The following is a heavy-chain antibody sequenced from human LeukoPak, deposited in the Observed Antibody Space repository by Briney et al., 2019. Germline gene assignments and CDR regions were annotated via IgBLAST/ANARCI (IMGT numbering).Heavy chain of an antibody. CDR2: ISYDGSNK. CDR3: ARDTRDYGMDV. CDR1: GITLSNYG. Sequence: GGSLRLSCAVSGITLSNYGMSWVRQAPGKGLEWVAVISYDGSNKYYADSVKGRFTISRDNSKNTLYLQMNSLRAEDTAVYYCARDTRDYGMDVWGQGTTVTVSS. D-gene: IGHD2-2*01. J-gene: IGHJ6*02. V-gene: IGHV3-30*03.